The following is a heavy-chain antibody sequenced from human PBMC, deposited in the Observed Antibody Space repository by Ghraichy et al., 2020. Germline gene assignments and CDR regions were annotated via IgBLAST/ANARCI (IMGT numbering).Heavy chain of an antibody. CDR1: GFNFNIYW. V-gene: IGHV3-7*01. D-gene: IGHD5-24*01. CDR3: ARGRRRFDP. CDR2: IKDDGSDK. Sequence: GGSLRLSCAASGFNFNIYWMSWVRQAPGKGLEWVANIKDDGSDKNYVDSVRGRFTISRDNAGQSVSLQMNSLRAEDTAVYYCARGRRRFDPWGQGTLVIVSS. J-gene: IGHJ5*02.